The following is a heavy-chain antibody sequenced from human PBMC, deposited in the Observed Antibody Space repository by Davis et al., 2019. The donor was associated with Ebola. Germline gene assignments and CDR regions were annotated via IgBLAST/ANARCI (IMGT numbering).Heavy chain of an antibody. Sequence: MPSETLSLTCAVYGGSFSGYYWSWIRQPPGKGLEWIGEINHSGSTNYNPSLKSRVTISVDTSKNQFSLKLSSVAAADTAVYYCARGGGYSGYGNWGQGTLVTVSS. CDR2: INHSGST. CDR3: ARGGGYSGYGN. CDR1: GGSFSGYY. D-gene: IGHD5-12*01. V-gene: IGHV4-34*01. J-gene: IGHJ4*02.